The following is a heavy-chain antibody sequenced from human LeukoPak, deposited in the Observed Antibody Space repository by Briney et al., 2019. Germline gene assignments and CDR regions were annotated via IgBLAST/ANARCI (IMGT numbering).Heavy chain of an antibody. V-gene: IGHV3-30*18. CDR2: ISYDGSNK. D-gene: IGHD4-17*01. J-gene: IGHJ3*02. CDR3: AKGRIYGLDLAFDI. Sequence: GGSLRLSCAASGFTFSSYGMHWVRQAPGKGLEWVAVISYDGSNKYYTDSVKGRFTISRDNSKNTLYLQMNSLRAEDTAVYYCAKGRIYGLDLAFDIWGQGTMVTVSS. CDR1: GFTFSSYG.